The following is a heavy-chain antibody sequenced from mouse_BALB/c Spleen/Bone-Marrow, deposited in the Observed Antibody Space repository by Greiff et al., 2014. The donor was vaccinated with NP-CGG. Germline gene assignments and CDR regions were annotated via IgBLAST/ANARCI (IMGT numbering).Heavy chain of an antibody. V-gene: IGHV1-14*01. CDR3: ARGGYYGTSLYWYFDV. D-gene: IGHD1-1*01. CDR2: INPYNDGT. J-gene: IGHJ1*01. CDR1: GYTFTSYV. Sequence: VQLQQSGPELVKPGASVKMSCKASGYTFTSYVIHWVKQKPGQGLEWIGYINPYNDGTKYNEKFKGKATLTSDKSSSTAYMEPSSLAFGGSSVYYCARGGYYGTSLYWYFDVWGVGTTVTVSS.